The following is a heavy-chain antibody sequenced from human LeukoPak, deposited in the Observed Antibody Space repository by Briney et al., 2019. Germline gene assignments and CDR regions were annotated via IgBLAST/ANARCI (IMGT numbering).Heavy chain of an antibody. CDR2: INHSGST. Sequence: PSETLSLTCAVYGGSFSGYYWSWIRQPPGKGLGWIGEINHSGSTNYNPSPKSRVTISVDTSKNQFSLKLSSVTAADTAVYYCARWWNRSGYYVRGNWFDPWGQGTLVTVSS. CDR3: ARWWNRSGYYVRGNWFDP. V-gene: IGHV4-34*01. J-gene: IGHJ5*02. D-gene: IGHD3-3*01. CDR1: GGSFSGYY.